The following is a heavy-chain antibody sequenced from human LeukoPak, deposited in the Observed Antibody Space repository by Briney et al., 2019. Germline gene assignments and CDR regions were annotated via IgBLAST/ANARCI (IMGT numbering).Heavy chain of an antibody. D-gene: IGHD6-13*01. CDR3: ARETIAAAGKGFDP. CDR1: GFTFSTYL. CDR2: IHGDGIST. Sequence: PGGSLRLSCAASGFTFSTYLMHWVRQAPGKGLVWVSRIHGDGISTTYADSVKGRFTISRDNAKKSLYLQMNSLRAEDTAVYYCARETIAAAGKGFDPWGQGTLVTVSS. V-gene: IGHV3-74*01. J-gene: IGHJ5*02.